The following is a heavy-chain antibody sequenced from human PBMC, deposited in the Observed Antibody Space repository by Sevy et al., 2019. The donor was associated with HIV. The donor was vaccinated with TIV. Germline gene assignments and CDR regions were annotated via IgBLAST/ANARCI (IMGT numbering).Heavy chain of an antibody. D-gene: IGHD3-10*01. Sequence: ASAKVSCKVSGYTLTELSMHWVRQAPGKGLEWMGGFDPEDGETIYAQKFQGRVTMTEDTSTDTAYMELSSLRSEDTAGYYCATDHVLLWFGEFRYWGQGTLVTVSS. CDR3: ATDHVLLWFGEFRY. V-gene: IGHV1-24*01. CDR2: FDPEDGET. CDR1: GYTLTELS. J-gene: IGHJ4*02.